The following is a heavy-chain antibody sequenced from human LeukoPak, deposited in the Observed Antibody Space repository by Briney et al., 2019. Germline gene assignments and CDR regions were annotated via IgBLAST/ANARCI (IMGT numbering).Heavy chain of an antibody. D-gene: IGHD1-14*01. CDR2: ISYDGSNK. V-gene: IGHV3-30*03. Sequence: GRSLRLSCAASGFTFSSYGMHWVRQAPGKGLEWVAVISYDGSNKYYADSVKGRFTISRDNAKNSLYLQMNNLRAEDTAVYYCARVGPWVNPDYYYYYMDVWGKGTTVTVSS. J-gene: IGHJ6*03. CDR1: GFTFSSYG. CDR3: ARVGPWVNPDYYYYYMDV.